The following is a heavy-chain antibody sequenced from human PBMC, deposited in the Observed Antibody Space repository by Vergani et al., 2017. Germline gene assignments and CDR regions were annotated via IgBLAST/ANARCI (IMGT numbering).Heavy chain of an antibody. CDR1: GYTFTSYY. CDR3: ARVESAYCGGDCYYFDY. CDR2: INPNSGGT. Sequence: QVQLVQSGAEVKKPGASVKVSCKASGYTFTSYYMHWVRQAPGQGLEWMGIINPNSGGTNYAQKFQGRVTMTRDTSISTAYMELSRLRSDDTAVYYCARVESAYCGGDCYYFDYWGQGTLVTVSS. V-gene: IGHV1-2*02. D-gene: IGHD2-21*02. J-gene: IGHJ4*02.